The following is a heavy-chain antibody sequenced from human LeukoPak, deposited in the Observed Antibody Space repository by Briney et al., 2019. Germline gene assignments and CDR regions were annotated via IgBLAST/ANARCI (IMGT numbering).Heavy chain of an antibody. CDR3: AKSMGELSPDDAFDI. V-gene: IGHV3-23*01. J-gene: IGHJ3*02. Sequence: PGGSLRLSCAASAFTFSNYAMTWVRQGPGKGLEWVSGVSGSGVSTYYADSVKGRFTISRDNSKNTLYLQMNSLGAEDTAVYYCAKSMGELSPDDAFDIWGQGTMVTVSS. CDR2: VSGSGVST. D-gene: IGHD3-16*01. CDR1: AFTFSNYA.